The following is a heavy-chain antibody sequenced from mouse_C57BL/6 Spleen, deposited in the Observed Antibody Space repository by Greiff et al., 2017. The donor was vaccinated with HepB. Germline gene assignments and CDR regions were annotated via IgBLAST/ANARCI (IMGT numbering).Heavy chain of an antibody. D-gene: IGHD2-4*01. CDR2: ILPGSGST. CDR3: ARRGEDYDDGAWFAY. J-gene: IGHJ3*01. CDR1: GYTFTGYW. V-gene: IGHV1-9*01. Sequence: VKLMESGAELMKPGASVKLSCKATGYTFTGYWIEWVKQRPGHGLEWIGEILPGSGSTNYNEKFKGKATFTADTSSNTAYMQLSSLTTEDSAIYYCARRGEDYDDGAWFAYWGQGTLVTVSA.